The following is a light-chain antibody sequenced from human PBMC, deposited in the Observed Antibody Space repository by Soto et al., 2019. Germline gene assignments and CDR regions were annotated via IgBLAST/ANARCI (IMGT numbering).Light chain of an antibody. V-gene: IGLV2-14*01. Sequence: QSALTQPTSVSGSPARSITSSCTGTSSDVGGYNYVSWYQQHPGKAPKLIIYEVSNRPSGVSNRFSGSKSGNTACLTISGLQAEDEGDYYCSSYTSGSTWVFGGGTTVTVL. CDR3: SSYTSGSTWV. CDR2: EVS. CDR1: SSDVGGYNY. J-gene: IGLJ3*02.